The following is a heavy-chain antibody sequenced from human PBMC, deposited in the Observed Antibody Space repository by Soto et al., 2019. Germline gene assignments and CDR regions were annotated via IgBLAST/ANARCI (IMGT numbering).Heavy chain of an antibody. Sequence: PGGSLRLSCAASGFTFSSYAMSWFRQAPGKGLEWVSAISGSGGSTYYADSVKGRFTISRDNSKNTLYLQMNSLRAEDTAVYYCAKDGPPYSSSPTWYYFDYWGQGTLVTVSS. D-gene: IGHD6-13*01. CDR1: GFTFSSYA. CDR3: AKDGPPYSSSPTWYYFDY. J-gene: IGHJ4*02. CDR2: ISGSGGST. V-gene: IGHV3-23*01.